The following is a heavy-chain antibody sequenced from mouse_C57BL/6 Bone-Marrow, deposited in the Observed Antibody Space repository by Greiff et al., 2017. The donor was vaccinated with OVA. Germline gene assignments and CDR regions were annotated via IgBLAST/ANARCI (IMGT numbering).Heavy chain of an antibody. CDR3: AREQLRVLYYFDY. J-gene: IGHJ2*01. D-gene: IGHD3-2*02. Sequence: VQLQQSGAELARPGASVKMSCKASGYTFTSYTMHWVKQRPGQGLEWIGYINPSSGYTKYNQKFKDKATLTADKSSSTAYMQLSSLTSEDSAVYYCAREQLRVLYYFDYWGQGTTLTVSS. CDR2: INPSSGYT. V-gene: IGHV1-4*01. CDR1: GYTFTSYT.